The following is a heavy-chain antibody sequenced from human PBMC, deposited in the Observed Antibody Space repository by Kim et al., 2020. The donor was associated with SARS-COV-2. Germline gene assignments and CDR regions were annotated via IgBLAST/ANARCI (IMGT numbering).Heavy chain of an antibody. D-gene: IGHD3-3*01. CDR2: FDPEDGET. V-gene: IGHV1-24*01. Sequence: ASVKVSCKVSGYTLTELSMHWVRQAPGKGLEWMGGFDPEDGETIYAQKFQGRVTMTEDTSTDTAYMELSSLRSEDTAVYYCATGLGGGTPLRFLEWLPSGAYFDYWGQGTLVTVSS. CDR3: ATGLGGGTPLRFLEWLPSGAYFDY. J-gene: IGHJ4*02. CDR1: GYTLTELS.